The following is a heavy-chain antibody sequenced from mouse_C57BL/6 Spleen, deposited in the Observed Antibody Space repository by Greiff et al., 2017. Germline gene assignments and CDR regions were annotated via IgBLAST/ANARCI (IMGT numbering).Heavy chain of an antibody. Sequence: QVQLQQSGAELVRPGTSVKVSCKASGYAFTNYLIAWVKQRPGQGLEWVGVINPGSGGTNSTEKFKGKATLTADKSSSTAYMQLSSLTSEDSAVYFWARGYYYGRRFDDWGQGTTLTVAA. D-gene: IGHD1-1*01. CDR1: GYAFTNYL. CDR3: ARGYYYGRRFDD. V-gene: IGHV1-54*01. J-gene: IGHJ2*01. CDR2: INPGSGGT.